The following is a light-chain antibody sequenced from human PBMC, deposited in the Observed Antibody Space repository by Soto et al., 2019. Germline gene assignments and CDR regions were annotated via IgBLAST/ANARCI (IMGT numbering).Light chain of an antibody. CDR1: QTISKF. CDR3: QQSHSPPYT. CDR2: AAS. Sequence: DIQMTQSPSSLSASVGDRVTITCRASQTISKFLNWYQQKPGKAPKLLIYAASGLQSGVPSRFSGSGSGTDFTLTISSLQPEDFASYQCQQSHSPPYTSDQGTKLEIK. J-gene: IGKJ2*01. V-gene: IGKV1-39*01.